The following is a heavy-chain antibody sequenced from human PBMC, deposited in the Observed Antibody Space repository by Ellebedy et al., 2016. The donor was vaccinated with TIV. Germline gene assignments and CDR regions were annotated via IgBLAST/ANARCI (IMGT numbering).Heavy chain of an antibody. V-gene: IGHV1-46*01. Sequence: ASVKVSXXASGYTFSSYFMHWVRQAPGQGLEWMGIINPSGGSTSYAQKFQGRVTLTRDTSTSTVYMELSSLRSEETAVYYCARDLFGGVTADYWGQGTLVTVSS. D-gene: IGHD3-16*01. J-gene: IGHJ4*02. CDR3: ARDLFGGVTADY. CDR2: INPSGGST. CDR1: GYTFSSYF.